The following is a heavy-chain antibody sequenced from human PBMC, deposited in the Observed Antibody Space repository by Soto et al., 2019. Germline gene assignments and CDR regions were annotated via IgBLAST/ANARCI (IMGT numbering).Heavy chain of an antibody. CDR1: GGSISSGGYY. CDR3: ARGLMGYSSGWYIPNAIQGFDY. J-gene: IGHJ4*02. CDR2: IYYSGST. V-gene: IGHV4-31*03. D-gene: IGHD6-19*01. Sequence: PSETLSLTCTVSGGSISSGGYYWSWIRQHPGKGLEWIGYIYYSGSTYYNPSLKSRVTISVDTSKNQFSLKLSSVTAADTAVYYCARGLMGYSSGWYIPNAIQGFDYWGQGTLVTVSS.